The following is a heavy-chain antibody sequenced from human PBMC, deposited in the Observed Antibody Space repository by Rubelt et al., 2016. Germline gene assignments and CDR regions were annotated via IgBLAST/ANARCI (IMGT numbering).Heavy chain of an antibody. CDR3: ARELITGISNY. CDR2: IKQDGSEK. J-gene: IGHJ4*02. V-gene: IGHV3-7*01. CDR1: GFIFSSYW. Sequence: EVQLVESGGGLVKPGGSLRLSCAASGFIFSSYWMSWVRQAPGKGLEWVANIKQDGSEKYYVDSVKGRFSISRDNVKNSLYLQMNSLGAEDTAVYYCARELITGISNYWGQGTLVTVSS. D-gene: IGHD1-20*01.